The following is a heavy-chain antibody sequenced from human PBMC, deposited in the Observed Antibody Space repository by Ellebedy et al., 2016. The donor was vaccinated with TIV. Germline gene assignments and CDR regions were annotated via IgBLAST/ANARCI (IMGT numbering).Heavy chain of an antibody. D-gene: IGHD2-15*01. CDR1: GYTFTGYY. V-gene: IGHV1-2*02. CDR2: INPNSGGT. CDR3: ATSRGGFDY. J-gene: IGHJ4*02. Sequence: AASVKVSCKASGYTFTGYYMHWVRQAPGQGLEWMGWINPNSGGTNYAQKFQGRVTMTEDTSTDTAYMELSSLRSEDTAVYYCATSRGGFDYWGQGTLVTVSS.